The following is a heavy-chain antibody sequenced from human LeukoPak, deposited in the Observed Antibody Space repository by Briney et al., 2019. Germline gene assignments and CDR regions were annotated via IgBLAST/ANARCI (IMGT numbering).Heavy chain of an antibody. CDR3: AREGQYQPLDWFDP. V-gene: IGHV4-59*01. CDR2: IYYSGST. J-gene: IGHJ5*02. Sequence: SETLSLTCTVSGGSISSYYWSWIRQPPGKGLEWIGYIYYSGSTNYNPSLKSRVTISVDTSKNQFSLKLSSVTAADTAVYYCAREGQYQPLDWFDPWGQGTLVTVSS. CDR1: GGSISSYY. D-gene: IGHD4-11*01.